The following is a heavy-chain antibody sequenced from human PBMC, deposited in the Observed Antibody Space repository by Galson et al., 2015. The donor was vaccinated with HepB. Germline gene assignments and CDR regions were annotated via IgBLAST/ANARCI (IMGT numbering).Heavy chain of an antibody. CDR3: ARENFWGVYKYHFYEYGMDV. Sequence: SVKVSCKASEGTFTTYSISWMRQAPGHGLEWMGAIIPILGTAKYAEGFKNRVTITADESTRTAYMELSSLRTEDTAVYYCARENFWGVYKYHFYEYGMDVWGQGTPVSVSS. J-gene: IGHJ6*02. V-gene: IGHV1-69*13. CDR1: EGTFTTYS. CDR2: IIPILGTA. D-gene: IGHD3-3*01.